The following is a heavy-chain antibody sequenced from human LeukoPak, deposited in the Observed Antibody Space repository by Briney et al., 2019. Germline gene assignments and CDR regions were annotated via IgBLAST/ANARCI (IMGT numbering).Heavy chain of an antibody. J-gene: IGHJ4*02. V-gene: IGHV1-69*05. Sequence: SVKVSCKASGGTFSSYAISWVRQAPGQGLEWMGGIIPIFGTANYAQKFQGRVTITTDESTSTAYMELSSLRSEDTAVYYCARGEMATVYFDYWGRETLVTVSS. CDR2: IIPIFGTA. D-gene: IGHD5-24*01. CDR3: ARGEMATVYFDY. CDR1: GGTFSSYA.